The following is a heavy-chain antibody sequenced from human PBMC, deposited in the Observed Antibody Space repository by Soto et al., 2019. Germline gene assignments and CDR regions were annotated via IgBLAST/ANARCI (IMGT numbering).Heavy chain of an antibody. CDR3: ARDGYDFWSGSHWFDP. CDR1: GYTFTSYY. CDR2: INPSGGST. Sequence: ASVKVSCKASGYTFTSYYMHWVRQAPGQGLEWMGIINPSGGSTSYAQKFQGRVTMTRDTSTSTVYMELSSLRSEDTAVYYCARDGYDFWSGSHWFDPWGQGALVTVSS. D-gene: IGHD3-3*01. V-gene: IGHV1-46*01. J-gene: IGHJ5*02.